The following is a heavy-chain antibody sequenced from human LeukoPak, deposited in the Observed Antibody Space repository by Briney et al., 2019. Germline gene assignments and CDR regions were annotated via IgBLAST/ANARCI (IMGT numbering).Heavy chain of an antibody. CDR3: ARTYVWGSYRPYYFDY. D-gene: IGHD3-16*02. V-gene: IGHV5-51*01. CDR1: GYSFTSYW. Sequence: GESLKISCKGSGYSFTSYWIGWVRQMPGKGLEWMEIIYPGDSDTRYSPSFQGQVTISADKSISTAYLQWSSLKASDTAMYYCARTYVWGSYRPYYFDYWGQGTLVTVSS. J-gene: IGHJ4*02. CDR2: IYPGDSDT.